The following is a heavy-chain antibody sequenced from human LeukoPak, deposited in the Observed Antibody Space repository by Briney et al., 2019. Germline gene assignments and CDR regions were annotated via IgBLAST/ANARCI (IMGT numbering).Heavy chain of an antibody. CDR2: ISWNSGSI. J-gene: IGHJ4*02. Sequence: GGSLRLSCAVSGFTFGDYAMHWVRQAPGKGLEWVSGISWNSGSIDYADSVKGRFTISRDNANNSLYLQMNSLRPEDTALYYCAKGSGRYWTFFDFWGQGTLVSVSS. V-gene: IGHV3-9*01. D-gene: IGHD1-26*01. CDR3: AKGSGRYWTFFDF. CDR1: GFTFGDYA.